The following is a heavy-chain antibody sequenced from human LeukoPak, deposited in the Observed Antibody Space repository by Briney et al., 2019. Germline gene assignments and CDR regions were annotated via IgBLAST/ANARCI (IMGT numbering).Heavy chain of an antibody. CDR2: ISYDGSNK. CDR1: GHTFTSYG. J-gene: IGHJ4*02. Sequence: RVSCKASGHTFTSYGISWVRQAPGQGLEWVAVISYDGSNKYYADSVKGRFTISRDTSKNTLYLQMNSLRAEDTAVYFCAKEEWLGKMNFFDYWGQGTLVTVFS. D-gene: IGHD6-19*01. V-gene: IGHV3-30-3*02. CDR3: AKEEWLGKMNFFDY.